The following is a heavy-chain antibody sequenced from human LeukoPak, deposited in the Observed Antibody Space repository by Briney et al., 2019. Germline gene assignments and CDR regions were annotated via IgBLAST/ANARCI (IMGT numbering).Heavy chain of an antibody. V-gene: IGHV3-11*03. CDR2: ISTSGDYR. CDR3: AKWGGSYDSGGYYSPDWHFDL. J-gene: IGHJ2*01. D-gene: IGHD3-22*01. CDR1: GFTFSDFY. Sequence: GGSLRLSCAASGFTFSDFYMSWIRQAPGEGLEWVSYISTSGDYRNYAASVKGRFPMSRDNAKNSLYLQMNSLRADDTAVYYCAKWGGSYDSGGYYSPDWHFDLWGRGTLVTVSS.